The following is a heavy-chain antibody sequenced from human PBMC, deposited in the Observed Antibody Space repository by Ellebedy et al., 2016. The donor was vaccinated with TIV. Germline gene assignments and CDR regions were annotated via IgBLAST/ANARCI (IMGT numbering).Heavy chain of an antibody. V-gene: IGHV3-7*03. J-gene: IGHJ4*01. Sequence: GESLKISCVASGFNFINSWMTWVRQAPGKGLEWVASINSDGGEIRYVDSVKGRFTFSRDNAANSVYLQVSSLRSDDTAVYYCARDATLVRGVNSPPSSFAYWGHGALVTVSS. D-gene: IGHD3-10*01. CDR2: INSDGGEI. CDR3: ARDATLVRGVNSPPSSFAY. CDR1: GFNFINSW.